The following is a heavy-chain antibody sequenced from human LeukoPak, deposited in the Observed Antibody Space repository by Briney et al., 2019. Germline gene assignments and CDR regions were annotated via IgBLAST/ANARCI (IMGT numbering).Heavy chain of an antibody. Sequence: PGGSLRLSCAASGFTFSSYGMHWVRQAPGKGLEWVAVIWYDGSNKYYVDSVKGRFTISRDNSKNTLYLQVNSLRADDTAVYYCARGYDTSGYYYEYFDYWGQGTLVTVSS. CDR3: ARGYDTSGYYYEYFDY. D-gene: IGHD3-22*01. J-gene: IGHJ4*02. CDR2: IWYDGSNK. CDR1: GFTFSSYG. V-gene: IGHV3-33*01.